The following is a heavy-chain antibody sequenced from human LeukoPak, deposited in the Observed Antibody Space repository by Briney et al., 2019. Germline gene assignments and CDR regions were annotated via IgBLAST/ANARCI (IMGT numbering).Heavy chain of an antibody. CDR2: DGTSK. V-gene: IGHV3-30*02. CDR3: AKETRGSYSDY. CDR1: GFTFSSSG. J-gene: IGHJ4*02. D-gene: IGHD1-26*01. Sequence: GGSLRLSCAASGFTFSSSGMHWVRQAPGKGLEWVVFDGTSKYYADPVKGRFTISRDNSKNTVYLQMNSLRAEDTAVYYCAKETRGSYSDYWGQGTLVTVSS.